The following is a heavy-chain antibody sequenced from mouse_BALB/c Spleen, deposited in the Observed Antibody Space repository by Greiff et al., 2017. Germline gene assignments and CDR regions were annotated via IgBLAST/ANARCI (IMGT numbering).Heavy chain of an antibody. Sequence: EVMLVESGGGLVKPGGSLKLSCAASGFTFSSYAMSWVRQTPEKRLEWVATISSGGSYTYYPDSVKGRFTISRDNAKNTLYLQMSSLRSEDTAMYYCARHGFLYDEAWFAYWRQGTLVTVSA. J-gene: IGHJ3*01. CDR2: ISSGGSYT. CDR1: GFTFSSYA. V-gene: IGHV5-9-3*01. D-gene: IGHD2-14*01. CDR3: ARHGFLYDEAWFAY.